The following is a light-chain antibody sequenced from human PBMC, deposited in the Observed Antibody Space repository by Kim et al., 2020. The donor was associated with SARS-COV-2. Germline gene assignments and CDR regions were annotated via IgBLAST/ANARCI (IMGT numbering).Light chain of an antibody. CDR3: QSADSSGTSLV. Sequence: SYELTQPPSVSVSPGQTARITCSGDALPKQYAYWYQQKPGQAPVLMIYKDSERPSGIPERFSGSSSGTTVTLTISGVQAEDEADYYCQSADSSGTSLVFGGGTQRTVL. CDR1: ALPKQY. CDR2: KDS. J-gene: IGLJ3*02. V-gene: IGLV3-25*03.